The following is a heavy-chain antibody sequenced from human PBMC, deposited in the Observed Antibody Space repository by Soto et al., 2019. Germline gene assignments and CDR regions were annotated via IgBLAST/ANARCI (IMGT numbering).Heavy chain of an antibody. Sequence: ASVKVSCKASGYTFTSYAMHWVRQAPGQRLEWLGWINAGNGNTKYSQKFQGRVTITRDTSASTSYMELSSLRSEDTAVYYCARGITLPTPLDYWGQGTLVTVSS. CDR2: INAGNGNT. CDR3: ARGITLPTPLDY. V-gene: IGHV1-3*01. CDR1: GYTFTSYA. J-gene: IGHJ4*02. D-gene: IGHD1-20*01.